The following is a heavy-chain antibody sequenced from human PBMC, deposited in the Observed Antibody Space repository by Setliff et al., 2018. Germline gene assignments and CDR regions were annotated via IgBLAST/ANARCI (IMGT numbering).Heavy chain of an antibody. CDR1: GDSISTNSYY. V-gene: IGHV4-39*01. CDR3: ARGSYYDSSGYSPDFFDY. D-gene: IGHD3-22*01. J-gene: IGHJ4*02. Sequence: SETLSLTCTVSGDSISTNSYYWGWIRQPPGKGLEWIGSISSSGSTYYNPPLKRQVTISVDTSRNQFSLKLYSVTAADTAVYYCARGSYYDSSGYSPDFFDYWGQGTLVTVPQ. CDR2: ISSSGST.